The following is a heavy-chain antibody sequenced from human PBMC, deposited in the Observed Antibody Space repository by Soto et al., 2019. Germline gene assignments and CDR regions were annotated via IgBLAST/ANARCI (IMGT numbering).Heavy chain of an antibody. V-gene: IGHV1-24*01. CDR3: ATDFIRPPPNPGFDY. Sequence: ASVKVSCKVSGYTPTELSMHCLRQAPGTGLEWRGGFDPEDSEKIYAPKFQGRVTKTEDTSTDTAYMELSSLRSEYTVVYYWATDFIRPPPNPGFDYWGQGTLVTVSS. CDR2: FDPEDSEK. CDR1: GYTPTELS. J-gene: IGHJ4*02. D-gene: IGHD3-16*01.